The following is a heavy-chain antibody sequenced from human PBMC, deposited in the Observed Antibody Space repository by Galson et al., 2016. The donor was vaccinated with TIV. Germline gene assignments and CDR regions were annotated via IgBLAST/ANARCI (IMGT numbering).Heavy chain of an antibody. J-gene: IGHJ4*02. CDR2: VIPIFRTP. V-gene: IGHV1-69*15. Sequence: CKASGDTFNNYAISWVRQAPGQGPEWMGRVIPIFRTPNYAQKFQGRLTISADESSTTVFMELSRLRSADTAVYFCARDGSYYDTTSFYFFDLWGQGTLVTVAS. CDR3: ARDGSYYDTTSFYFFDL. D-gene: IGHD3-22*01. CDR1: GDTFNNYA.